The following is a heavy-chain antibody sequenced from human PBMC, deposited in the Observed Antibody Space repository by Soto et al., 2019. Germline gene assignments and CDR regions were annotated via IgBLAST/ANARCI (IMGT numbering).Heavy chain of an antibody. D-gene: IGHD2-15*01. Sequence: QITLKESGPTLVKPTQTLTLTCSFSGFSFSPRGVGVGWLRQPPGKAPECLAVIYSNDHKRYNPSLQTRVSITKDTSKSQVVLTRTNMDPADTATYFCAHRHRVVTVTDGFDFVGQGILVTVTS. CDR3: AHRHRVVTVTDGFDF. V-gene: IGHV2-5*01. CDR2: IYSNDHK. J-gene: IGHJ4*02. CDR1: GFSFSPRGVG.